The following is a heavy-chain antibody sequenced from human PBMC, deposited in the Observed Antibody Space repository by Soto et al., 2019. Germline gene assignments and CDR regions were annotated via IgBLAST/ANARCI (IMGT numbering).Heavy chain of an antibody. CDR1: GGSISSYY. J-gene: IGHJ4*02. D-gene: IGHD6-19*01. CDR2: IYYTGST. CDR3: ARLWSSGWIDY. Sequence: QVQLQESGPGLVKPSETLSLTCTVSGGSISSYYWSWIRQPPGKGLEWIGYIYYTGSTNYNPSLKRRVTISIDTSKNQFSLKVSSVTAADTAVYYCARLWSSGWIDYWGQGTLLTVSS. V-gene: IGHV4-59*01.